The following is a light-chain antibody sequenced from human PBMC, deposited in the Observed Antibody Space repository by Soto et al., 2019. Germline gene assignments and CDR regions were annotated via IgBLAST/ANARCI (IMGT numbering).Light chain of an antibody. J-gene: IGKJ4*01. CDR2: GAS. Sequence: EIVMTQSPATLSVSPGQRATVPCRASQSDINNLAWYQQKPGQAPSLLIYGASARATGIPARFSGSGYGTEFTLTISSLQSEDFAVYYCQQYHKRPLTFGGGTRVEIK. V-gene: IGKV3-15*01. CDR3: QQYHKRPLT. CDR1: QSDINN.